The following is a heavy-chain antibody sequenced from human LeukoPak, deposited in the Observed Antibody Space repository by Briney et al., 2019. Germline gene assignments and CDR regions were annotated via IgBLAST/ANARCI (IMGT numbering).Heavy chain of an antibody. J-gene: IGHJ4*02. CDR2: ISWNSGSI. CDR1: GFTFDDYA. CDR3: ASFPWDLRPT. V-gene: IGHV3-9*01. D-gene: IGHD1-26*01. Sequence: PGGSLRLSCAASGFTFDDYAMHWVRQAPGKGLERVSGISWNSGSIGYADSVKGRFTISRDNAKNSLYLQMNSLRAEDTAVYYCASFPWDLRPTWGQGTLVSVAS.